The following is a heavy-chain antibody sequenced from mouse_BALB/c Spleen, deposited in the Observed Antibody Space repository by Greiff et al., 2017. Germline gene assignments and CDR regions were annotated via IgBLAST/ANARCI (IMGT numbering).Heavy chain of an antibody. Sequence: EVKVVESGGGLVQPGGSMKLSCVASGFTFSSYWMSWVRQSPEKGLEWVAEIRLKSDNYATHYAESVKGKFTISRDDSKSRLYLQMNSLRAEDTGIYYCTGGNYWFAYWGQGTLVTVSA. D-gene: IGHD2-1*01. CDR3: TGGNYWFAY. CDR2: IRLKSDNYAT. CDR1: GFTFSSYW. V-gene: IGHV6-3*01. J-gene: IGHJ3*01.